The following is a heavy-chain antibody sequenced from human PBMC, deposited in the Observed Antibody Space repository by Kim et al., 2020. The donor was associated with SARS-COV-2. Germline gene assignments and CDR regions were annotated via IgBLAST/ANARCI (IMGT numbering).Heavy chain of an antibody. CDR2: IYYSGST. V-gene: IGHV4-31*03. CDR1: GGYISSGGYY. CDR3: ARGSPQGGMDV. Sequence: SETLSLTCTVSGGYISSGGYYWSWIRQHPGKGLEWIGYIYYSGSTYYNPSLKSRVTISVDTSKNQFSLKLSSVTAADTAVYYCARGSPQGGMDVWGQGTTVTVSS. J-gene: IGHJ6*02.